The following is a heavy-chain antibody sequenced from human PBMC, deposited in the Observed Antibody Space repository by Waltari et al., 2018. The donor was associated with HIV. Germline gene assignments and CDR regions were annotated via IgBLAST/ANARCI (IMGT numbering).Heavy chain of an antibody. CDR3: ASGYSSSWRSDYYYYGMDV. CDR2: IKSDGGST. V-gene: IGHV3-74*01. Sequence: EVQLVESGGGLVQPGGSLRLSCAASGFTFSSYWMHWVRQAPGKGLVWVSRIKSDGGSTSYADSGKGRFTISRDNAKNTLYLQMNSLRAEDTAVYYCASGYSSSWRSDYYYYGMDVWGQGTTVTVSS. J-gene: IGHJ6*02. D-gene: IGHD6-13*01. CDR1: GFTFSSYW.